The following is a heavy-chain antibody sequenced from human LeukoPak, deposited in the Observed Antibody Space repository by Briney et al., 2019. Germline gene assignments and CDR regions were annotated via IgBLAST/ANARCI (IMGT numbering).Heavy chain of an antibody. CDR2: IYYNGST. CDR3: AREGFDDFDSQH. V-gene: IGHV4-59*01. Sequence: SETLSLTCTVSGGSISSYYWSWIRQPPGKGLEWIGFIYYNGSTNYNPSLKSRVTMSVDTSKNQFSLKLTSVTAADTAIYYCAREGFDDFDSQHWGQGTLVTVSS. J-gene: IGHJ1*01. CDR1: GGSISSYY. D-gene: IGHD2-21*01.